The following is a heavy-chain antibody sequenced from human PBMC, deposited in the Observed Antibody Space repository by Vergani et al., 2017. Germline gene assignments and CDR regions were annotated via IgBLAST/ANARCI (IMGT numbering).Heavy chain of an antibody. J-gene: IGHJ6*02. D-gene: IGHD4-17*01. V-gene: IGHV1-69-2*01. CDR1: GYTSTDHY. Sequence: EVQLVQSGAEVKKPGATMKISCKVSGYTSTDHYMHWVKQAPGKGLEWMGLVDPEDGETIYAEKFKGRVTIAADTSTDTAHLELSSQRSEDTAVYYCATPQTVTTGGMEVWGQGTTVIVSS. CDR2: VDPEDGET. CDR3: ATPQTVTTGGMEV.